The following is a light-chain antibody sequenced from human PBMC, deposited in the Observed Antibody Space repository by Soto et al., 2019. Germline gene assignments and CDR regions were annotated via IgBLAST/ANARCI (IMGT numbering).Light chain of an antibody. CDR2: AAS. V-gene: IGKV1-39*01. CDR1: QSISSY. CDR3: QQRYSTPYT. J-gene: IGKJ2*01. Sequence: DIQMTQSPSSLSASVGDRVTITCRASQSISSYLNWYQQKPGKARKLLIYAASSLQSGVPARFSGSGSGTDFTLTISSLQPEDFATYYCQQRYSTPYTLGQGTQLDIK.